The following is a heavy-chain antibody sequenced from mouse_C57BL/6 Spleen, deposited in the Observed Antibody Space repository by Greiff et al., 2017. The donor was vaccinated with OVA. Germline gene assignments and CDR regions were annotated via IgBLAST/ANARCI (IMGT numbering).Heavy chain of an antibody. V-gene: IGHV1-82*01. Sequence: VQRVESGPELVKPGASVKISCKASGYAFSSSWMNWVKQRPGKGLEWIGRIYPGDGDTNYNGKFKGKATLTADKSSSTAYMQLSSLTSEDSAVYFCARHYDYDGYFDVWGTGTTVTVSS. CDR2: IYPGDGDT. J-gene: IGHJ1*03. CDR3: ARHYDYDGYFDV. D-gene: IGHD2-4*01. CDR1: GYAFSSSW.